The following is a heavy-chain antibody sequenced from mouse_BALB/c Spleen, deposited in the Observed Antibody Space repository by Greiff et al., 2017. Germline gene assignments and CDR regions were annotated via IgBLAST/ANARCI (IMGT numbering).Heavy chain of an antibody. V-gene: IGHV5-17*02. CDR1: GFTFSSFG. D-gene: IGHD1-1*01. CDR3: ARYGLGYFDV. Sequence: EVKLVESGGGLVQPGGSRKLSCAASGFTFSSFGMHWVRQAPEKGLEWVAYISSGSSTIYYADTVKGRFTISRDNPKNTLFLQMTSLRSEDTAMYDCARYGLGYFDVWGAGTTVTVSS. CDR2: ISSGSSTI. J-gene: IGHJ1*01.